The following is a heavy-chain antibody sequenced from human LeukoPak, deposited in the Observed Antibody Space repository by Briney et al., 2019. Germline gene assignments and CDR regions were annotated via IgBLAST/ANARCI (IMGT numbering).Heavy chain of an antibody. Sequence: EASVKVSCKASGYTFTVYYMYWVRQAPGQGLEWMGWINPKSGGTDYAQKFQGRVTMTRDTSISTAYMELSSLRSDDTAVYYCARDGDAVLVELDLWGQGTLVTVSS. CDR1: GYTFTVYY. CDR3: ARDGDAVLVELDL. J-gene: IGHJ5*02. D-gene: IGHD7-27*01. V-gene: IGHV1-2*02. CDR2: INPKSGGT.